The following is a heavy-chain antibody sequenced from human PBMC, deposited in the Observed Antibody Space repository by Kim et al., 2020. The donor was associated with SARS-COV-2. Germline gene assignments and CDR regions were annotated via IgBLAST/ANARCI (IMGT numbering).Heavy chain of an antibody. J-gene: IGHJ4*02. CDR3: ARDRTMSGIVFDY. CDR1: GGTFSSYA. V-gene: IGHV1-69*13. D-gene: IGHD3-22*01. Sequence: SVKVSCKASGGTFSSYAISWVRQAPGQGLEWMGGIIPIFGTANYAQKFQGRVTITADESTSTAYMELSSLRSEDTAVYYCARDRTMSGIVFDYWGQGTLVTVSS. CDR2: IIPIFGTA.